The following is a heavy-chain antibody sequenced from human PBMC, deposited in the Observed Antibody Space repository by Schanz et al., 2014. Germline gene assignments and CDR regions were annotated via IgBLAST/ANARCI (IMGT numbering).Heavy chain of an antibody. D-gene: IGHD3-22*01. CDR3: ATWRGDDSGGHGQFDY. CDR1: GGSMSSFY. Sequence: QVQLQESGPGLVKPSETLSLTCTVSGGSMSSFYWNWIRQPAGEGLEWIGRISTSGSTNYNPSLRGRVSMSIGTSKTHFSLRLSSLTAADTAVYYCATWRGDDSGGHGQFDYWGQGALVTVSS. V-gene: IGHV4-4*07. J-gene: IGHJ4*02. CDR2: ISTSGST.